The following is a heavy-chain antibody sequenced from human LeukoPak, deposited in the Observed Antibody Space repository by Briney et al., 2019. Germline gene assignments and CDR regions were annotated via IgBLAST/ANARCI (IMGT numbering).Heavy chain of an antibody. Sequence: GGSLRLSCAASGFTFGNYGMHWVRQAPGKGLEWVAFIRYDGSDKYYADSVKGRFTISRDNSKNTLYLQMNSLRPEGTAVYFCSGSYSYWGQGTLVTVSS. D-gene: IGHD1-26*01. V-gene: IGHV3-30*02. J-gene: IGHJ4*02. CDR1: GFTFGNYG. CDR3: SGSYSY. CDR2: IRYDGSDK.